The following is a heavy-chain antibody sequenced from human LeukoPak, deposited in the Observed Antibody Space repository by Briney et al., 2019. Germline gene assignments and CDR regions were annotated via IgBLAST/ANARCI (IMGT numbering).Heavy chain of an antibody. Sequence: GASVKVSCXASGYTFTSYGISWVRQAHGQGLEWMGWISAYNGNTNYAQKLQGRVTMTTDTSTSTAYMELRSLRSDDTAVYYCARDRTGHYYGSTFDYWGQGTLVTVSS. CDR3: ARDRTGHYYGSTFDY. CDR2: ISAYNGNT. CDR1: GYTFTSYG. V-gene: IGHV1-18*01. D-gene: IGHD3-10*01. J-gene: IGHJ4*02.